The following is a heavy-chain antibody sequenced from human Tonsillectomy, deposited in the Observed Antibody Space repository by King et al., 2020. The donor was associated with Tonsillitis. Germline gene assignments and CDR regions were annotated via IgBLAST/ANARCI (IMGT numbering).Heavy chain of an antibody. CDR3: ARFLYYDSSGPYYYYYMDV. D-gene: IGHD3-22*01. V-gene: IGHV4-34*01. CDR1: GGSFYNYY. Sequence: VQLQQWGAGLLKPSETLSLTCAVYGGSFYNYYWSWIRQPPGKGLEWIGEINHSGSTNYNPSLKSRLTISVDTSKNQFSLKLSSVTVADTAVYYCARFLYYDSSGPYYYYYMDVWGKGTTVTVSS. J-gene: IGHJ6*03. CDR2: INHSGST.